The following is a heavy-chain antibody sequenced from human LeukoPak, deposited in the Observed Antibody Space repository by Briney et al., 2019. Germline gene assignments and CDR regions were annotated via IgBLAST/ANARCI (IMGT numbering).Heavy chain of an antibody. Sequence: PGGSLRLSCAASGFTFSSYWMSWVRQAPGKGLEWVANIKQDGSEKYYVDSVEGRFTISRDNAKNSLYLQLNRLRVDDTAVYYCARDTAGFDYWGQGTLVAVSS. D-gene: IGHD5-18*01. CDR1: GFTFSSYW. J-gene: IGHJ4*02. CDR3: ARDTAGFDY. V-gene: IGHV3-7*04. CDR2: IKQDGSEK.